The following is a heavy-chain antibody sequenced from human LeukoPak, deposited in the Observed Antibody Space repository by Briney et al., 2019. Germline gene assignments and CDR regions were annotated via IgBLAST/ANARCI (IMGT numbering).Heavy chain of an antibody. D-gene: IGHD5-18*01. Sequence: ASVKVSCKASGYTFISYGITWVRQAPGQGLEWMGWISVYNGNTNYAQKLQGRVTMTTDTSTSTAYMELRSLTSDDTAVYFCARDGYIYGSLDYWGLGTLVTVSS. CDR1: GYTFISYG. CDR3: ARDGYIYGSLDY. CDR2: ISVYNGNT. V-gene: IGHV1-18*04. J-gene: IGHJ4*02.